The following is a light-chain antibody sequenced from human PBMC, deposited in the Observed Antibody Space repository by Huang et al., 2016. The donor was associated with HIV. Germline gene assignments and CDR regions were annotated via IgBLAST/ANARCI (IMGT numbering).Light chain of an antibody. V-gene: IGKV1-9*01. CDR2: GAS. Sequence: IQLTQSPSSLSASVGDRVTITCRASQDISSYLAWYQQKPGKPPNLLIYGASTLQSGVPSGFSGRGSGTVFILTISNLQPEDCATYYCQQFNSFLFGHGTKVDVK. J-gene: IGKJ3*01. CDR1: QDISSY. CDR3: QQFNSFL.